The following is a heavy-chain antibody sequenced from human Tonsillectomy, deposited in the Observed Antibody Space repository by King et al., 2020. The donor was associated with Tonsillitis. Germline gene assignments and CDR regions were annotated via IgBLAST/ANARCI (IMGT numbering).Heavy chain of an antibody. CDR1: GFTFDDYA. CDR2: ISVDGGST. J-gene: IGHJ6*03. CDR3: AKDALDYGGNYYYYYMDV. D-gene: IGHD4-23*01. V-gene: IGHV3-43*02. Sequence: VQLVESGGGVVQPGGSLRLSCASSGFTFDDYAMHWVRQAPGRGLEGVSLISVDGGSTYYADSVKGRFTICKDNSKNSLYLHMNSLRIEDTALYYCAKDALDYGGNYYYYYMDVWGKGTTVTVSS.